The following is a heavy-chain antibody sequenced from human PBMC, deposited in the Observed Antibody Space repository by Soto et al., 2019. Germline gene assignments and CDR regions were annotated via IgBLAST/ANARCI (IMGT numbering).Heavy chain of an antibody. CDR1: GGTFSNFG. V-gene: IGHV1-69*01. Sequence: QVQLVQSGAEVVKPGSSVRVSCKASGGTFSNFGFSWVRQAPGQGLEWMGGITPIFASSHYAQKFQGRLTITADESTSADYMVLSSLRSEDTAVYFCAKYVGFHQLLFVIDSWSQGTLVSVSS. CDR3: AKYVGFHQLLFVIDS. CDR2: ITPIFASS. J-gene: IGHJ4*02. D-gene: IGHD2-15*01.